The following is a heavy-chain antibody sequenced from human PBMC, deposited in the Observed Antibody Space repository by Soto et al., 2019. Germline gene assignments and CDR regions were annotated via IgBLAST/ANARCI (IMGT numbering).Heavy chain of an antibody. J-gene: IGHJ4*02. V-gene: IGHV3-30*03. CDR3: ARWHSSGYGYFEY. D-gene: IGHD3-22*01. Sequence: QVPLVESGGGVVQPGRSLRLSCAASGFTFSSYGMHWVRQAPGKGLEWVAVISYDGSNKYYAYSVTGRFTISRDNSKNTLYLQMNSLRAEDTAVYYCARWHSSGYGYFEYWGQGTLVTVSS. CDR1: GFTFSSYG. CDR2: ISYDGSNK.